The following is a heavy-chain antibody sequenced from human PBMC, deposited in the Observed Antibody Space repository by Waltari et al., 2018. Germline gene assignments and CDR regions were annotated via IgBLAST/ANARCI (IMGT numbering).Heavy chain of an antibody. CDR1: GYTFINYE. CDR3: ARGLDVFANFDYNWFDP. Sequence: QVQLVQTGAEVLRPGAAVKVSCQASGYTFINYEINWVRQAAGQGLEWMGWVNPNSGTTDYAQKFQGRISLTWDTFTRTAYMELSNLRSDDTAVFYCARGLDVFANFDYNWFDPWGQGTLVTVSS. D-gene: IGHD3-3*01. V-gene: IGHV1-8*02. J-gene: IGHJ5*02. CDR2: VNPNSGTT.